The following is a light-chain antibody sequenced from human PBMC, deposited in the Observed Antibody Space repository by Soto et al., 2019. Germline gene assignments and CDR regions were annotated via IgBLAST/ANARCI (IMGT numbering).Light chain of an antibody. Sequence: DIQMPQSPSSLSASVGDRATITCRASQSISSYLNWYQQKPGKAPKLLIYAASSLQSGVPSRFSGSGSGTDFTLTISCLQSEDFATYYCQQYYSYLITFGQGTRLEIK. CDR3: QQYYSYLIT. CDR2: AAS. J-gene: IGKJ5*01. V-gene: IGKV1-39*01. CDR1: QSISSY.